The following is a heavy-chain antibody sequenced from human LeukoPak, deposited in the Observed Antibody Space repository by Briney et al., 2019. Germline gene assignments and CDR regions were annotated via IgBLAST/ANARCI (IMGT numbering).Heavy chain of an antibody. CDR3: ARDNLVLSVGSTSCLFDY. Sequence: ASVKVSCKASGYTFTSYGISWVRQAPGQGLEWMGWISAYNGNTNYARKLQGRVTMTTDTSTSTAYMELRSLRSDDTAVYYCARDNLVLSVGSTSCLFDYWGQGTLVTVSS. CDR1: GYTFTSYG. V-gene: IGHV1-18*04. J-gene: IGHJ4*02. D-gene: IGHD2-2*01. CDR2: ISAYNGNT.